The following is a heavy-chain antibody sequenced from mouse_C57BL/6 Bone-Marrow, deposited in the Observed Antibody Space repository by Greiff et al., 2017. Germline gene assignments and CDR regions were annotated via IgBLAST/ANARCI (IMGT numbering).Heavy chain of an antibody. CDR3: AREGTGKGYAMDY. V-gene: IGHV1-19*01. D-gene: IGHD4-1*01. Sequence: VQLQQSGPVLVKPGASVKMSCKASGYTFTDYYMNWVKQSHGKSLEWIGVINPYNGGTSYNQKFKGKATLTVDNSSSTAYMELNSLTSEDSAVYYCAREGTGKGYAMDYWGQGTSVTVSS. CDR1: GYTFTDYY. CDR2: INPYNGGT. J-gene: IGHJ4*01.